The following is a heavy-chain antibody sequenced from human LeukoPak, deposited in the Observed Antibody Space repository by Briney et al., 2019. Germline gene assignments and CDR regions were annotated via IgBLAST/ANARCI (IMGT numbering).Heavy chain of an antibody. J-gene: IGHJ4*02. CDR1: GGTFSSHA. V-gene: IGHV1-69*05. CDR3: ARDSPHDYGDYSNPFDY. Sequence: SVKVSCKASGGTFSSHAISWVRQAPGQGLEWMGRIIPIFGTANYAQKFQGRVTITTDESTSTAYMELSSLRSEDTAVYYCARDSPHDYGDYSNPFDYWGQGTLVTVSS. D-gene: IGHD4-17*01. CDR2: IIPIFGTA.